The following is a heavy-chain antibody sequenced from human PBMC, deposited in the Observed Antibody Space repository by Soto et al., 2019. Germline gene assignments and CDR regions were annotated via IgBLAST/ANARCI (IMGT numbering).Heavy chain of an antibody. CDR3: AKLGSLRFGESRDY. CDR1: GFTFSSYA. J-gene: IGHJ4*02. CDR2: ISGSVGIT. V-gene: IGHV3-23*01. Sequence: PGGSLRLSCAASGFTFSSYAMSWVRQAPGKGLEWVSAISGSVGITYYADSVKGRFTISRDNSKNTLYLQMNSLRAEDTAVYYCAKLGSLRFGESRDYWGQETLVSVSS. D-gene: IGHD3-10*01.